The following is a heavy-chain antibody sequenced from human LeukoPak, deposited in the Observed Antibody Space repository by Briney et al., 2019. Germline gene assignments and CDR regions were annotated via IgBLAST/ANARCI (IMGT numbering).Heavy chain of an antibody. J-gene: IGHJ6*03. D-gene: IGHD2-2*01. CDR3: ARAYCSSNSCYPWGVVYYYMDV. CDR1: GGTFSSYT. V-gene: IGHV1-69*02. Sequence: ASVKVSCKSSGGTFSSYTISLVRQAPGPGLEWMGRFVPILGIANYAQKFHVRVTITADKSTSTAYMELSSLRSEDTAVYYCARAYCSSNSCYPWGVVYYYMDVWGKGTTVTVSS. CDR2: FVPILGIA.